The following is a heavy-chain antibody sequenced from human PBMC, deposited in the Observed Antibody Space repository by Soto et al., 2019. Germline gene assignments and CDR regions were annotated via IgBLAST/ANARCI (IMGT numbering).Heavy chain of an antibody. Sequence: GASVNVSGKASGYTFTSYAMHWVRQAPGQRLEWMGWINAGNGNTKYSQKFQGRVTITRDTSASTAYMELSSLRSEDTAVYYCARGSPQTPHTIVVVPAAMDYWGQGTLVTV. CDR3: ARGSPQTPHTIVVVPAAMDY. CDR2: INAGNGNT. D-gene: IGHD2-2*01. V-gene: IGHV1-3*01. J-gene: IGHJ4*02. CDR1: GYTFTSYA.